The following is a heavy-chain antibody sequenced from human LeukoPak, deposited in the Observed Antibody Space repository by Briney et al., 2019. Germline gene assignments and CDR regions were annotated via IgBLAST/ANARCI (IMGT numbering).Heavy chain of an antibody. CDR1: GFTFSSYS. CDR3: AGPLIAVANQLRSY. CDR2: ISSSSYI. V-gene: IGHV3-21*01. D-gene: IGHD6-19*01. J-gene: IGHJ4*02. Sequence: GGSLRLSCAASGFTFSSYSMNWVRQAPGKGLEWVSSISSSSYIYYADSVKGRFTISRDNAKNSLYLQMNSLRAEDTAVYYCAGPLIAVANQLRSYWGQGTLVTVSS.